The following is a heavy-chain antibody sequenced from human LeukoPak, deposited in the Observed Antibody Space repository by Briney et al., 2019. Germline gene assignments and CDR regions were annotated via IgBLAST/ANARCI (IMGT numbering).Heavy chain of an antibody. D-gene: IGHD5-18*01. V-gene: IGHV3-30*18. Sequence: GGSLRLSCAASGFTFSSFGMHWVRQAPGKGLEWVAVISYDGSNKYYADSVKGRFTISRDNSKNTLYLQMNSLRAEDTAVYYCAKCDTYGLEGGFDYWGQGTLVTVSS. CDR2: ISYDGSNK. J-gene: IGHJ4*02. CDR1: GFTFSSFG. CDR3: AKCDTYGLEGGFDY.